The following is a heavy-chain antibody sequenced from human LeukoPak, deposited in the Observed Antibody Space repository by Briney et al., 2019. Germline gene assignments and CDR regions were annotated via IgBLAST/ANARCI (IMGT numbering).Heavy chain of an antibody. CDR1: GYTFSSYG. D-gene: IGHD3-10*01. CDR2: ISAYNGNT. J-gene: IGHJ5*02. V-gene: IGHV1-18*01. CDR3: ARAKIGPNYYGSGSYVGSVGGNWFDP. Sequence: GTSVKVSCKASGYTFSSYGISWVRQAPGQGLEWMGWISAYNGNTNYAQKLQGRVTMTTDTSTSTAYMELRSLRSDDTAVYYCARAKIGPNYYGSGSYVGSVGGNWFDPWGQGTLVTVSS.